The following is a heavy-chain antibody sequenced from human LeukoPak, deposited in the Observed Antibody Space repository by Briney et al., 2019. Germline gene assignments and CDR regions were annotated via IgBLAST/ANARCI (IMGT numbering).Heavy chain of an antibody. CDR2: ISAYNGNT. Sequence: ASVKVSCKASGYTFTSYGISWVRQAPGQGLEWMGWISAYNGNTNYARKLQGRVTMTTDTSTSTAYMELRSLRSDDTAVYYCARVNEARAGYSSSWHPMYYFDYWGQGTLVTVSS. J-gene: IGHJ4*02. CDR1: GYTFTSYG. D-gene: IGHD6-13*01. CDR3: ARVNEARAGYSSSWHPMYYFDY. V-gene: IGHV1-18*01.